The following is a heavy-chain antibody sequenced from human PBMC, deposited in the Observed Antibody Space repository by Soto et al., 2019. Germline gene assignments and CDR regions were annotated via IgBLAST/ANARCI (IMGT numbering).Heavy chain of an antibody. Sequence: EVQLVESGGDLVNPGGSLRLSCATSGFTFTNAWMNWVRQAPGKGLEWVGRIISKAEGGTTDYAAPVKGRFTISREDAKSTVYQQINSLKIEDTAMYFCYTNGGHSWPPLWGQGTLVPVSS. CDR2: IISKAEGGTT. V-gene: IGHV3-15*07. J-gene: IGHJ4*02. CDR1: GFTFTNAW. D-gene: IGHD2-21*02. CDR3: YTNGGHSWPPL.